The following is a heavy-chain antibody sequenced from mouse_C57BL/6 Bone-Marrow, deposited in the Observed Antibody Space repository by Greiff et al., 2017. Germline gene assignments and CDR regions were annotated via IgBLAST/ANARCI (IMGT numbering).Heavy chain of an antibody. J-gene: IGHJ3*01. CDR3: ARLLSSMVTTWFAV. D-gene: IGHD2-2*01. CDR2: ISGGGGNT. CDR1: GFTFSSYT. Sequence: DVKLVESGGGLAKPGGSLKLSCAASGFTFSSYTMSWVRQTPEKRLEWVATISGGGGNTYYPDSVKGRFNLSRDNAKNTLYLQMSGVGSEDTALYYCARLLSSMVTTWFAVWGTGTLVTVSA. V-gene: IGHV5-9*01.